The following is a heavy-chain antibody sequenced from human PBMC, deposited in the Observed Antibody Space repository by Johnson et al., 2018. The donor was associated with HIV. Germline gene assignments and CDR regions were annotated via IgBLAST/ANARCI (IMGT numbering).Heavy chain of an antibody. CDR3: ARDGRDLVTRGSFDG. V-gene: IGHV3-74*01. CDR1: GFTISTFW. J-gene: IGHJ3*01. Sequence: EVQLVESGGGVVLPGGSLRLSCEVSGFTISTFWMHWVRQVPGKGLMWVSRISGDGSSSSYADSVKGRFTISRDNAKNTLYLQLNSLRVEDTAVYYCARDGRDLVTRGSFDGWGQGTVVTVSS. CDR2: ISGDGSSS. D-gene: IGHD3-9*01.